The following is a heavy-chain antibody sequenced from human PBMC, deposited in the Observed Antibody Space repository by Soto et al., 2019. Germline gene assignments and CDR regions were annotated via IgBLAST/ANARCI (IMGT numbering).Heavy chain of an antibody. CDR2: ISAYNGNT. CDR3: VRESITIFGVVTHYGMDV. V-gene: IGHV1-18*04. D-gene: IGHD3-3*01. Sequence: QVQLVQSGAEVKTSGASVTVSCKASGYTFTSYGISWVRQAPGQGLEWMGWISAYNGNTNHAQKLQDRVTMTTDTSTSTAYMELRSLRSDDTAVYYCVRESITIFGVVTHYGMDVWGQGTTVTVSS. J-gene: IGHJ6*02. CDR1: GYTFTSYG.